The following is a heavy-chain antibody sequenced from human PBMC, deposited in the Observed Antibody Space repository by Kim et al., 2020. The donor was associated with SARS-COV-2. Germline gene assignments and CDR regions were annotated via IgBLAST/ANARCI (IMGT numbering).Heavy chain of an antibody. J-gene: IGHJ4*02. CDR3: ARDRQRAGTGVDY. V-gene: IGHV6-1*01. Sequence: YAQSGKGRITITPDTSKNQFSLQLNSVTPEDTAVYYCARDRQRAGTGVDYWGQGTLVTVSS. D-gene: IGHD6-19*01.